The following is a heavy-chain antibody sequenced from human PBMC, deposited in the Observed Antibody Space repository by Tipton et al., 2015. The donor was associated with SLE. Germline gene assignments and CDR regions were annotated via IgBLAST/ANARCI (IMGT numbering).Heavy chain of an antibody. CDR2: INHSGST. Sequence: TLSLTCAVYGGSFSGYYWNWIRQPPGKGLEWIGEINHSGSTNYSPSLKSRVTISVDTSKNQFSLKLSSVTAADTAVYYCARFGDDFWSGPLDYWGQGTLVTVSS. CDR3: ARFGDDFWSGPLDY. V-gene: IGHV4-34*01. J-gene: IGHJ4*02. CDR1: GGSFSGYY. D-gene: IGHD3-3*01.